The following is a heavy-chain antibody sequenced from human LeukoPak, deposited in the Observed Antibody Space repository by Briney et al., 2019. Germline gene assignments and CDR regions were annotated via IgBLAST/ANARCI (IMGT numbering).Heavy chain of an antibody. CDR1: GGTFSSYA. J-gene: IGHJ4*02. V-gene: IGHV1-69*05. D-gene: IGHD3-22*01. CDR3: ARGSHYDSSGSLFDY. CDR2: IIPIFGTA. Sequence: SVKVSCKASGGTFSSYAISWVRQAPGQGLEWMGGIIPIFGTANYAQKFQGRVTITTDESTSTAYMELSGLRSEDTAVYYCARGSHYDSSGSLFDYWGQGTLVTVSS.